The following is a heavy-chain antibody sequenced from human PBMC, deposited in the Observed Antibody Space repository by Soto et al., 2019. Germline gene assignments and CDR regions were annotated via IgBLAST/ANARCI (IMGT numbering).Heavy chain of an antibody. Sequence: QVQLVESGGGVVQPGRSLRLSCAASGFTFSSYGMHWVRQAPGKGLEWVAVIWYDGSNKYYADSVKGRFTISRDNSKNTLYLQMNSLRAKATDVYYWAREEITIRHGASYGMDVWGQGTTVTVSS. CDR1: GFTFSSYG. D-gene: IGHD3-3*01. J-gene: IGHJ6*02. CDR2: IWYDGSNK. V-gene: IGHV3-33*01. CDR3: AREEITIRHGASYGMDV.